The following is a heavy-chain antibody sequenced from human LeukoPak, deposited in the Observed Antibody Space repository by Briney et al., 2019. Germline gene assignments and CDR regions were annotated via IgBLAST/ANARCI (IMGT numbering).Heavy chain of an antibody. CDR1: GGSMSSYY. CDR2: IFYSGST. CDR3: SRSEGVYYGSGSSGSYYPHWFDP. Sequence: PSETLSLTCTVSGGSMSSYYWSWIRQPPGKGLEWIGYIFYSGSTKYNPSLKSQVTISLDTSQNQFSLKMTSVTAADTAVYYCSRSEGVYYGSGSSGSYYPHWFDPWGQGTLVTVSS. V-gene: IGHV4-59*01. J-gene: IGHJ5*02. D-gene: IGHD3-10*01.